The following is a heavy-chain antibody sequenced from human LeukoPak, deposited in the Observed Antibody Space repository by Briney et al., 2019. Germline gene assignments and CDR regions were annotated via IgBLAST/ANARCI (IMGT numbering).Heavy chain of an antibody. CDR2: ISSTTSYI. D-gene: IGHD3-9*01. CDR3: ARGDILTGYYTYYFDY. Sequence: GGSLRLSCEASGFTFSIYTMNWVRQAPGKGLEWVSSISSTTSYIYYADSVKGRFTISRDNAKNSLYLQMNSLRAEDTAVYYCARGDILTGYYTYYFDYWGQGTLVTVSS. J-gene: IGHJ4*02. V-gene: IGHV3-21*01. CDR1: GFTFSIYT.